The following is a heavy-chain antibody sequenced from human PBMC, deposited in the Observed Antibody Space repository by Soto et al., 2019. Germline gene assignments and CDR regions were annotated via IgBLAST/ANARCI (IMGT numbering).Heavy chain of an antibody. J-gene: IGHJ3*02. D-gene: IGHD2-2*01. CDR3: ARAIDCSSTSCYHASRVLPSPMAFDI. V-gene: IGHV1-18*04. CDR1: GYTFTSYG. CDR2: ISAYNGNT. Sequence: GASVKVSCKASGYTFTSYGISWVRQAPGQGLEWMEWISAYNGNTNYAQKLQGRVTMTTDTSTSTAYMELRSLRSDDTAVYYCARAIDCSSTSCYHASRVLPSPMAFDIWGQGTMVTVSS.